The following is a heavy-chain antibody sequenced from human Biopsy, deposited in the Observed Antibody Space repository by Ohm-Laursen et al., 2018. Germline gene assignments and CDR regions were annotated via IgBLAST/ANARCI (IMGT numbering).Heavy chain of an antibody. Sequence: SLRLSCAASGFTFKNYAMNWVRQAPGKGLDWVSSIDSSAASTFYADSAKGRFTISRDNSKNTLFLQMKSLRAEDTAIYYCGRRPFFDYWSAYYVDHWGQGALVTVSS. CDR2: IDSSAAST. J-gene: IGHJ5*02. D-gene: IGHD3-3*01. V-gene: IGHV3-23*01. CDR1: GFTFKNYA. CDR3: GRRPFFDYWSAYYVDH.